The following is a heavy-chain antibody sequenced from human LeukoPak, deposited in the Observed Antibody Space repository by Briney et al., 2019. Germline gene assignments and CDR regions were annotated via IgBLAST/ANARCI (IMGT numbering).Heavy chain of an antibody. CDR1: GFTFSSYG. CDR3: ARAPTSGSYYMDY. Sequence: GGSLRLSCAASGFTFSSYGMHWVRQAPGKGLEWVAVIWYDGSNKYYADSVKGRFTISRDNSKNTLYLQMNSLRAEDTAVYYCARAPTSGSYYMDYWGQGTLVTVSS. CDR2: IWYDGSNK. V-gene: IGHV3-33*01. D-gene: IGHD1-26*01. J-gene: IGHJ4*02.